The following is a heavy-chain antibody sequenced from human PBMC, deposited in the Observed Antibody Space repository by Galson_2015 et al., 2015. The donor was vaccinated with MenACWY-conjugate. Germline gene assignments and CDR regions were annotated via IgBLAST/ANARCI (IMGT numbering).Heavy chain of an antibody. V-gene: IGHV3-23*01. CDR2: ISGSGGRA. J-gene: IGHJ3*02. CDR1: GFTFSSYA. Sequence: SLRLSCAASGFTFSSYAMTWVRQAPGKGLEWVSVISGSGGRAYYADSVKGRFTISRDNSKNTLYLQINSLRAEDTAVYYCAKDRFYPSGGTDAFDIWGQGTMVTVSS. CDR3: AKDRFYPSGGTDAFDI. D-gene: IGHD3-10*01.